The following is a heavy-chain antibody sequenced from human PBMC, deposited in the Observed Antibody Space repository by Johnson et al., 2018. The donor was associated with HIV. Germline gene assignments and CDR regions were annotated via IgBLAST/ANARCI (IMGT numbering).Heavy chain of an antibody. CDR1: GFTFRSYG. J-gene: IGHJ3*02. CDR2: VSYDGTNE. V-gene: IGHV3-30*18. CDR3: AKDLRVYTCDAFDI. D-gene: IGHD5/OR15-5a*01. Sequence: QVQLVESGGGVVQPGRSLRLSCVASGFTFRSYGMHWVRQAPGKGLEWVAFVSYDGTNEFYGDSVKGRFTISRDNSKNTLYLQMNSLRAEDTAVYYCAKDLRVYTCDAFDIWGQGTMVTVSS.